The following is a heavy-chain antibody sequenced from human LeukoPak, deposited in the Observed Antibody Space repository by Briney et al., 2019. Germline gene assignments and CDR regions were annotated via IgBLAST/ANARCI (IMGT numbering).Heavy chain of an antibody. J-gene: IGHJ6*03. CDR3: ARGSIAASVSSKGYMDV. D-gene: IGHD6-6*01. Sequence: GGSLRLSCAASGFTFSRHWVSWVRQAPGKGLEWVANVKQDGSEEFYVDSVKGRFTISRDNAKNSLYLQMNSLRAEDTAVYYCARGSIAASVSSKGYMDVWGKGTTVTVSS. CDR1: GFTFSRHW. V-gene: IGHV3-7*01. CDR2: VKQDGSEE.